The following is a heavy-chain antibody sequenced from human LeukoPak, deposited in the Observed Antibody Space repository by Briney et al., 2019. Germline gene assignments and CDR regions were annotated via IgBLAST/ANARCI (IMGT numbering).Heavy chain of an antibody. J-gene: IGHJ4*02. D-gene: IGHD6-6*01. CDR3: ARIRWQLGQPLDY. CDR2: INPNSGGT. Sequence: GASVKVSCKASGYTFTGYYMHWVRQAPGQGLEWMGWINPNSGGTNYAQKFQGRVTMTRDTSIGTAYMELSRLRSDDTAVYYCARIRWQLGQPLDYWGQGTLVTVSS. CDR1: GYTFTGYY. V-gene: IGHV1-2*02.